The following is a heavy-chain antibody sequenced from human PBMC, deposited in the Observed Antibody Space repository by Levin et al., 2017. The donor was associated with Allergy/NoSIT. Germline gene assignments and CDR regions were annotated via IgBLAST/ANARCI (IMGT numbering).Heavy chain of an antibody. V-gene: IGHV1-2*02. D-gene: IGHD6-6*01. J-gene: IGHJ4*02. CDR1: GYTFTGYY. CDR3: ARDVGSSFAVDY. CDR2: INPNSGGT. Sequence: GESLKISCKASGYTFTGYYMHWVRQAPGQGLEWMGWINPNSGGTNYAQKFQGRVTMTRDTSISTAYMELSRLRSDDTAVYYCARDVGSSFAVDYWGQGTLVTVSS.